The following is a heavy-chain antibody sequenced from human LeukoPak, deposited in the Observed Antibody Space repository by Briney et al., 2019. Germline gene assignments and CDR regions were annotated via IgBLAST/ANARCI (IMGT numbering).Heavy chain of an antibody. Sequence: PSETLSLTCTVSGDSVSNGNYYWSWPRQLPGKALEWIGYIYYTGKTYYNPSLEGRVTILVDTSRNHFSVKLSSVTAADTAVYYCARSQNYYGSGDYWSQGTLVTVSS. CDR2: IYYTGKT. CDR1: GDSVSNGNYY. D-gene: IGHD3-10*01. CDR3: ARSQNYYGSGDY. J-gene: IGHJ4*02. V-gene: IGHV4-61*03.